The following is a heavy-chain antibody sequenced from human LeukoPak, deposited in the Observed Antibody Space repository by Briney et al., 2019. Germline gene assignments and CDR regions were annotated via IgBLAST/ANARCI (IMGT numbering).Heavy chain of an antibody. CDR3: ATGVYCSGGSCSRGWYYGMDV. CDR1: GYSFTSYW. CDR2: IYPGDSDT. D-gene: IGHD2-15*01. J-gene: IGHJ6*02. V-gene: IGHV5-51*01. Sequence: GESLKISCKGSGYSFTSYWIGWVRQMPGKVLEWMEIIYPGDSDTRYSPSFQGHVTISADKSISTAYLQWSSLTASDTAMSSCATGVYCSGGSCSRGWYYGMDVWGQGTTVTVSS.